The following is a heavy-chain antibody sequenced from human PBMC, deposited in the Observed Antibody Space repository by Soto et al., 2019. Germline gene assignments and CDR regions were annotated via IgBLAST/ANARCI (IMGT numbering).Heavy chain of an antibody. J-gene: IGHJ4*02. Sequence: EVQLVESGGGLVQPGGSLRLSCAASGFTFSSYAMHWVRQAPGKGLEYVSAISSNGGSTYYANSVKGRFTISRDNSKNTLYLQMGSLRAEDMAVYYCARGPGYYFDYWAQGPLVTVSS. V-gene: IGHV3-64*01. CDR1: GFTFSSYA. CDR2: ISSNGGST. CDR3: ARGPGYYFDY.